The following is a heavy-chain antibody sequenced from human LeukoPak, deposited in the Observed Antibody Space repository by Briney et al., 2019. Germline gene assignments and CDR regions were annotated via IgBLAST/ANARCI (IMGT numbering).Heavy chain of an antibody. CDR1: GGSISSYY. J-gene: IGHJ4*02. V-gene: IGHV4-59*01. CDR3: ARAVPGELPLDY. Sequence: SETLSLTCTVSGGSISSYYWSWIRQPPGKGLEWIGYIYYSGSTNYNPSLKSQVTISVDASKNQFSLKLSSVTAADTAVYYCARAVPGELPLDYWGQGTLVTVSS. CDR2: IYYSGST. D-gene: IGHD3-16*01.